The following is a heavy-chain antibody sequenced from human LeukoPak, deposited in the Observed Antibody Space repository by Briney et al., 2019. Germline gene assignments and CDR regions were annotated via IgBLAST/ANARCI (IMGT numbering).Heavy chain of an antibody. J-gene: IGHJ4*02. CDR2: IIPIFGTA. D-gene: IGHD5-12*01. Sequence: VASVKVSCKASGGTFSSYAISWVRQAPGQGLEWMGGIIPIFGTANYAQKFQGRVTITADESTSTAYMELSSLRYEDTAVYYCARDLHSGYGLDYWGQGTLVTVSS. CDR1: GGTFSSYA. V-gene: IGHV1-69*13. CDR3: ARDLHSGYGLDY.